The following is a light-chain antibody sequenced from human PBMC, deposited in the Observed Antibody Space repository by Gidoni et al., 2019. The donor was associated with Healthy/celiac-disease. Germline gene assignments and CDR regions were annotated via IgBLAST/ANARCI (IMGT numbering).Light chain of an antibody. Sequence: DIQMTQSTSSLSASVGDRVTITCQASQDISNYLNWYQQKPGKAPKLLIYDASNLETGVPSRFSGSGSGTDFTFTISSLQPEDSATYYCQQYDNLPPAWTFGQGTKVEIK. CDR1: QDISNY. J-gene: IGKJ1*01. V-gene: IGKV1-33*01. CDR2: DAS. CDR3: QQYDNLPPAWT.